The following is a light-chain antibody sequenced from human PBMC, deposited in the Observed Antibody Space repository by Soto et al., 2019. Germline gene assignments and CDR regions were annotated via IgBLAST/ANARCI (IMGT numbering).Light chain of an antibody. J-gene: IGKJ1*01. CDR2: KTS. CDR1: ERIYSW. CDR3: QEDNTNSRT. Sequence: IKITQSPSTLSASVGDTVTITCRASERIYSWLAWYKQIPGKAPQLLIYKTSTLQGGVPSRFSGSGSGADYTLTISSLQPDDCATYYCQEDNTNSRTFGQGTRVENK. V-gene: IGKV1-5*03.